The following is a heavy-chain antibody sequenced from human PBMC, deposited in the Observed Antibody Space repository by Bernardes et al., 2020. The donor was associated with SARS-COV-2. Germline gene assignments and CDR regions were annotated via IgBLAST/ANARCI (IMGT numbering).Heavy chain of an antibody. J-gene: IGHJ6*03. D-gene: IGHD3-3*01. Sequence: SETLSLTCTVSGGSISSYYWSWIRQPAGKGLEWIGRIYTSGSTNYNPSLKSRVTMSVDTSKNQFSLKLSSVTAADTAVYYCARDLGYDFWSGFYYYYYMDVWGKGTTVTVSS. V-gene: IGHV4-4*07. CDR2: IYTSGST. CDR1: GGSISSYY. CDR3: ARDLGYDFWSGFYYYYYMDV.